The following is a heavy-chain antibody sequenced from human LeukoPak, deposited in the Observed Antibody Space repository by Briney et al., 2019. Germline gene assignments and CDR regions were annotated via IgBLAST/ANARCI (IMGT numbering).Heavy chain of an antibody. V-gene: IGHV1-18*04. CDR1: GYTFTGYY. Sequence: ASVKVSCKASGYTFTGYYMHWVRQAPGQGLEWMGWISAYNGNTNYAQKLQGRVTMTTDTSTSTAYMELRSLRSDDTAVYYCARDSSSYYFDYWGQGTLVTVSS. D-gene: IGHD6-13*01. CDR3: ARDSSSYYFDY. CDR2: ISAYNGNT. J-gene: IGHJ4*02.